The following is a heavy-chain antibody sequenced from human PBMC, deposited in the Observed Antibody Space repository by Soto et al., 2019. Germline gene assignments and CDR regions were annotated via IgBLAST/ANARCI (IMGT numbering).Heavy chain of an antibody. V-gene: IGHV3-21*06. J-gene: IGHJ4*02. D-gene: IGHD5-12*01. CDR1: GFTFSSYR. Sequence: PGGSLRLSCAASGFTFSSYRMNWVRQAPGKGLEWVSSISDSGSYINYADSVKGRFAISRDNAKNALYLHMNSLRAEDTAFYYCARDSGYDYTGYSDYWGQGTQVTVSS. CDR2: ISDSGSYI. CDR3: ARDSGYDYTGYSDY.